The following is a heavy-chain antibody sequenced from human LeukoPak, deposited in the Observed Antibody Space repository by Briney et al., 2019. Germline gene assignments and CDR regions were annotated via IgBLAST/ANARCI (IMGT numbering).Heavy chain of an antibody. V-gene: IGHV4-61*02. Sequence: SQTLSLTCTVSGGSISSGSYYWSWIRQPAGKGLEWIGRIHTSGSTNYNPSLKSRVTIPVDTSKNQSPLKLRSVTAADTAVYYCAREIGGYTYGYVPREVSYYFDYWGQGTLVTVSS. J-gene: IGHJ4*02. CDR2: IHTSGST. CDR3: AREIGGYTYGYVPREVSYYFDY. D-gene: IGHD5-18*01. CDR1: GGSISSGSYY.